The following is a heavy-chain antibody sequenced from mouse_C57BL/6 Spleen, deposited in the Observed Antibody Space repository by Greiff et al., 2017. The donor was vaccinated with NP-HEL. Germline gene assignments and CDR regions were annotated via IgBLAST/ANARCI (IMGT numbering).Heavy chain of an antibody. CDR2: IDPSDSYT. D-gene: IGHD1-1*02. CDR3: ARSPYGLDY. Sequence: VKLQQPGAELVMPGASVKLSCKASGYTFTSYWMHWVKQRPGQGLEWIGEIDPSDSYTNHNQKFKGKSTLTVDKSSSTAYMQLSSLTSEDSAVYYCARSPYGLDYWGQGTTLTVSS. CDR1: GYTFTSYW. V-gene: IGHV1-69*01. J-gene: IGHJ2*01.